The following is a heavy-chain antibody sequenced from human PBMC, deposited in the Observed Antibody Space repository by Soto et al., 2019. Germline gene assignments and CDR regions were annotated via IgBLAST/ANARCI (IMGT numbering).Heavy chain of an antibody. CDR3: AKNGQPPYYYYGMDV. CDR2: ISGYNGDT. V-gene: IGHV1-18*01. J-gene: IGHJ6*02. D-gene: IGHD2-8*01. CDR1: GYTFSRYG. Sequence: QGQLVQSGPEVKKPGASVKVSCKASGYTFSRYGISWVRQAPGQGLDWMGWISGYNGDTIYAQKVQGRVTMTIDTSTYTAYIELRSLTSDDTAIYYCAKNGQPPYYYYGMDVWGQGTTVTVSS.